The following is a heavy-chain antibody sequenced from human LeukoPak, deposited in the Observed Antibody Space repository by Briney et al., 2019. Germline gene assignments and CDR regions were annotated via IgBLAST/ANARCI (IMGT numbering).Heavy chain of an antibody. CDR2: ISGSGDYT. Sequence: RTGGSLRLSCAASGLTFSSSAMSWVRQTPGKGLEWVSSISGSGDYTYYADSVKGRFTISRDNSKNTLYLQMDSLRAEDTAVYYCAKDPEGRHWLAFDYWGQGSLVTVSS. V-gene: IGHV3-23*01. D-gene: IGHD6-19*01. CDR3: AKDPEGRHWLAFDY. CDR1: GLTFSSSA. J-gene: IGHJ4*02.